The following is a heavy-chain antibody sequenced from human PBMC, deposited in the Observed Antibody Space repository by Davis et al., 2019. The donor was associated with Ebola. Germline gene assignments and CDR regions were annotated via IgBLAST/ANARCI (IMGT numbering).Heavy chain of an antibody. V-gene: IGHV1-2*06. CDR2: INPNSGGT. D-gene: IGHD1-26*01. J-gene: IGHJ3*02. CDR1: GYTFTGYY. CDR3: AREGRPSNDAFDI. Sequence: ASVKVSCKASGYTFTGYYMHWVRQAPGQGLEWMGRINPNSGGTNYAQKFQGRVTMTRDTSISTAYMELGRLRSDDTAVYYCAREGRPSNDAFDIWGQGTMVTVSS.